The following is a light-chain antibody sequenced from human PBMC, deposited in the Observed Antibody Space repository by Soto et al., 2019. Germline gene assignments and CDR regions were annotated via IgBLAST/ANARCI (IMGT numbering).Light chain of an antibody. CDR3: QQYHEWPLT. J-gene: IGKJ4*01. CDR2: DAS. Sequence: EIVMTQSPATLSVSPGERATLSCRASQSVSSNLAWYQQKPGQAPRLLMYDASTRATGITARFSGSGSSTEFTLTISSLQSEDVAVYYCQQYHEWPLTFGGGTKVDI. V-gene: IGKV3-15*01. CDR1: QSVSSN.